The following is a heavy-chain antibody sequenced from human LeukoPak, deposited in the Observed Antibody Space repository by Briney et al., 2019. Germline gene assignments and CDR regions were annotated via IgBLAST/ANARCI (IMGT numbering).Heavy chain of an antibody. J-gene: IGHJ4*02. CDR2: IYHNGIT. V-gene: IGHV4-59*11. CDR1: GVSISTHY. D-gene: IGHD3-10*01. CDR3: AREANYFGSGSYFEGTFDY. Sequence: SETLSLTCNVSGVSISTHYWSWVRQSPGKGLEWIGYIYHNGITNYNTSLKSRVTISIDTSKNEFSLKLTSVTAADTAVYYCAREANYFGSGSYFEGTFDYWGQGALVTVSS.